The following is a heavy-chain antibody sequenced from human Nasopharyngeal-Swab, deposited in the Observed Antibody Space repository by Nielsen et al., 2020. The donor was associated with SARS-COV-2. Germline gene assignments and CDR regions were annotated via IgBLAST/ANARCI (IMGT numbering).Heavy chain of an antibody. CDR1: GFTFSNYR. D-gene: IGHD1-26*01. CDR2: ISSRSGYT. V-gene: IGHV3-21*04. Sequence: GESLKISCQASGFTFSNYRMNWVRQAPGRGLEWVSSISSRSGYTYYTESVKGRFTVSRDNAQNSLFLQMNSLRGEDTAVYYCARGYTGWGYWGQGTLVTVSS. CDR3: ARGYTGWGY. J-gene: IGHJ4*02.